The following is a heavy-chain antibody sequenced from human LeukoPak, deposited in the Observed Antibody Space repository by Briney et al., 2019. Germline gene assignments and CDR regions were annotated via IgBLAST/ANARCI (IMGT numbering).Heavy chain of an antibody. Sequence: ASVKVSCKASGYTFTSYAIHWVRQTPGQRLEWMGWISAGNGNTKYSQNFQGRVTFISNTSATTAFMELSSLRSEDAAVYYCARDSGSGNNDYWGQGTLVTVSS. J-gene: IGHJ4*02. CDR1: GYTFTSYA. CDR3: ARDSGSGNNDY. CDR2: ISAGNGNT. D-gene: IGHD1-26*01. V-gene: IGHV1-3*01.